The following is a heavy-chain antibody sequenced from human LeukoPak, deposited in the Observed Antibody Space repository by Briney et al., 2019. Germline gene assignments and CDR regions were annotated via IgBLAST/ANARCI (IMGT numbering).Heavy chain of an antibody. CDR1: GGSINYY. D-gene: IGHD6-19*01. V-gene: IGHV4-59*01. J-gene: IGHJ4*02. Sequence: PSETLSLTCTVSGGSINYYWSWIRQPPGKGLEWIGYVYGSGYTNYNPSLKSRVTMSIDTSKNHFSLKLTSVTAADTATYYCARETSLAGFASGLGFNYWGQGILVTVSS. CDR2: VYGSGYT. CDR3: ARETSLAGFASGLGFNY.